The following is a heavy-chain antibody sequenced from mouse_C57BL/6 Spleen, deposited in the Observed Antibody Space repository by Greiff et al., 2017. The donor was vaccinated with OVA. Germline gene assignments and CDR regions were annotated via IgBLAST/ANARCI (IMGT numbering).Heavy chain of an antibody. CDR1: GYTFTSYW. D-gene: IGHD2-3*01. CDR3: ARTALYDGLDY. V-gene: IGHV1-52*01. CDR2: IDPSDSET. Sequence: QVQLQQPGAELVRPGSSVKLSCKASGYTFTSYWMHWVKQRPIQGLEWIGNIDPSDSETHYNQKFKDKATLTVDKSSSTAYMQLSSLTSEDAAVYYGARTALYDGLDYWGQGTTLTVSS. J-gene: IGHJ2*01.